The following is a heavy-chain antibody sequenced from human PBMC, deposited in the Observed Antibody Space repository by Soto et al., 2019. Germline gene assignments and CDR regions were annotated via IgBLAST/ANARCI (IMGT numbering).Heavy chain of an antibody. D-gene: IGHD1-26*01. V-gene: IGHV1-2*02. CDR2: INPNSGGT. Sequence: ASVKVSCKASGYTFTGYYMHWVRQAPGQGLEWMGWINPNSGGTNYAQEFQGRVTMTRDTSISTAYMELSRLRSDDTAVYYCARDRGSTGWFDPWGQGTLVTVSS. CDR1: GYTFTGYY. J-gene: IGHJ5*02. CDR3: ARDRGSTGWFDP.